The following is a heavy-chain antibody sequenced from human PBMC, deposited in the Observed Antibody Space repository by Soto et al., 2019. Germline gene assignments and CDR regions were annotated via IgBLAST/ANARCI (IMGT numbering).Heavy chain of an antibody. CDR3: ARGFGYSSGYGIDY. D-gene: IGHD5-18*01. V-gene: IGHV3-74*01. CDR2: INRDGSST. J-gene: IGHJ4*02. CDR1: GFTFSSYW. Sequence: PXGSLILSCSAAGFTFSSYWMYWVRQAPGKGLVWVSRINRDGSSTSYADSVKGRFTISRDNAKNTLYLQMNSLRAEDTVVYYCARGFGYSSGYGIDYWGQGTLVTVSS.